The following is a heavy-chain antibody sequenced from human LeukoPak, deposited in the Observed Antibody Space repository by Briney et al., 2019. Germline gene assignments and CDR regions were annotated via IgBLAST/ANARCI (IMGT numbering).Heavy chain of an antibody. Sequence: GASVKVSCKASGYTFTSYGISWVRQAPGQGLEWMGRINPNSGGTNYAQKFQGRVTMTRDTSISTAYMELSRLRSDDTAVYYCARDRIAAAGTLEYYYYYYGMDVWGQGTTVTVSS. CDR3: ARDRIAAAGTLEYYYYYYGMDV. D-gene: IGHD6-13*01. J-gene: IGHJ6*02. V-gene: IGHV1-2*06. CDR1: GYTFTSYG. CDR2: INPNSGGT.